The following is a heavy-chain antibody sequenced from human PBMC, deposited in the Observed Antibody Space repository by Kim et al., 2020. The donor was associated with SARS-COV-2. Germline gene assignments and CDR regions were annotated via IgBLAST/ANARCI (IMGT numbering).Heavy chain of an antibody. D-gene: IGHD6-19*01. CDR3: ARVPVAGNGLYYYYYGMDV. CDR1: GFTFSSYW. CDR2: IKQDGSEK. V-gene: IGHV3-7*03. Sequence: GGSLRLSCAASGFTFSSYWMSWVRQAPGKGLEWVANIKQDGSEKYYVDSVKGRFTISRDNAKNSLYLQMNSLRAEDTAVYYCARVPVAGNGLYYYYYGMDVWGQGTTVTVSS. J-gene: IGHJ6*02.